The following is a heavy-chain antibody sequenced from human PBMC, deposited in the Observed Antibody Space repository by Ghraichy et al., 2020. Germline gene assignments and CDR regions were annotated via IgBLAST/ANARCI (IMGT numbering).Heavy chain of an antibody. CDR2: TYYRSQWYD. CDR3: TTDWPVW. J-gene: IGHJ4*02. V-gene: IGHV6-1*01. CDR1: GDSVSRNTAA. Sequence: SQTLSLTCAISGDSVSRNTAAWNWVRQSPSGGLEWLGRTYYRSQWYDDYAESVKGRIVVKPDTSKNQFSLQLNSVTPEDTAVYHCTTDWPVWWGQGTLVTVSS.